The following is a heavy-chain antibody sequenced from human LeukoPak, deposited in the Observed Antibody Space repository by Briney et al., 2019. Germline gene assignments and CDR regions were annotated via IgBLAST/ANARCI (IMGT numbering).Heavy chain of an antibody. CDR3: ARVFSGQKQYGLNDY. CDR2: ISAYNGNT. CDR1: GYTFTSYG. J-gene: IGHJ4*02. Sequence: ASVKVSCKASGYTFTSYGISWVRQAPGQGLEWMGWISAYNGNTNYAQKLQGRVTMTTDTSTSTAYMKLRSLRSDDTAVYYCARVFSGQKQYGLNDYWGQGTLVTVSS. D-gene: IGHD5-12*01. V-gene: IGHV1-18*01.